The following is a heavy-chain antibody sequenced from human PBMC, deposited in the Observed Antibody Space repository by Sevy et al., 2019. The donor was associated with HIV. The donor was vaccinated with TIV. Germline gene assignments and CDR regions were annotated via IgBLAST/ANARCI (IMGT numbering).Heavy chain of an antibody. J-gene: IGHJ4*02. CDR3: AGESSSWYPFDY. V-gene: IGHV3-23*01. CDR2: ISASGGRT. CDR1: GFTFSSHA. Sequence: QPGGSLRLSCAASGFTFSSHAMSWVRQAPGKGLQWVSGISASGGRTDYADSVKGRFTISRDNSKNMLYLQVNSLRVEDTAVYYCAGESSSWYPFDYWGQGTLVTVSS. D-gene: IGHD6-13*01.